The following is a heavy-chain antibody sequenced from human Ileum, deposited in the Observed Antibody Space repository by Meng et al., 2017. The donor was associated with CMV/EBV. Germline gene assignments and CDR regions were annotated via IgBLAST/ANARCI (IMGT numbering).Heavy chain of an antibody. D-gene: IGHD4-17*01. CDR3: ARGNYGFDY. CDR1: GFPFVAYS. V-gene: IGHV3-11*01. CDR2: ITGSGDII. J-gene: IGHJ4*02. Sequence: LRLACASSGFPFVAYSMTWVRQAPGKGLEWVSYITGSGDIIYYADSVKGRFTISRDNAKSSLYLEINSLRAEDTAVYYCARGNYGFDYWGQGTLVTVSS.